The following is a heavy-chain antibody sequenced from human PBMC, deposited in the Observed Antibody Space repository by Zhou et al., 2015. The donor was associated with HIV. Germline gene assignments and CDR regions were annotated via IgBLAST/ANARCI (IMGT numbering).Heavy chain of an antibody. D-gene: IGHD2-15*01. CDR1: GYTFTNYY. CDR3: ARAAVPCAGGGSCRQPQPIYSYYFYMDV. J-gene: IGHJ6*03. V-gene: IGHV1-46*01. Sequence: QEQLVQSGTEVKKPGASVKVSCKASGYTFTNYYVHWVRHAPGQGLEWMGIINPSGGGTSYAQKFQGTLTLTRDTSTTTLYMELSSLRSEDTGVYYCARAAVPCAGGGSCRQPQPIYSYYFYMDVWGKGTTVTVSS. CDR2: INPSGGGT.